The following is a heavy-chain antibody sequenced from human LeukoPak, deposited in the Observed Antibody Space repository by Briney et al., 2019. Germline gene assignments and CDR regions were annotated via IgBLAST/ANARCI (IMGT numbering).Heavy chain of an antibody. Sequence: SGGSLRPSCAASGFTFSSYGMSWVRQAPGKGLEWVSAISGSGGSTYYADSVKGRFTISRDNAKNSLYLQMNSLRAEDTAVYYCARHVVAVGFDYWGQGTLVTVSS. CDR3: ARHVVAVGFDY. D-gene: IGHD3-22*01. V-gene: IGHV3-23*01. CDR2: ISGSGGST. J-gene: IGHJ4*02. CDR1: GFTFSSYG.